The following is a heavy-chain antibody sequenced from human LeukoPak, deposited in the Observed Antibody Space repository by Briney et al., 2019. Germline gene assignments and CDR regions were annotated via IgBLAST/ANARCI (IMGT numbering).Heavy chain of an antibody. D-gene: IGHD2-15*01. Sequence: GGSLRLSCVVSGLTFSNAWMTWVRQAPGEGLEWVGCIESKTDGGATDYAAPVNGRFTISRDDSKNTQYLQMNSLKTEDTAVYYCSTLAYCSGGRCYGFDYWGQGALVTVSS. CDR3: STLAYCSGGRCYGFDY. CDR2: IESKTDGGAT. V-gene: IGHV3-15*04. CDR1: GLTFSNAW. J-gene: IGHJ4*02.